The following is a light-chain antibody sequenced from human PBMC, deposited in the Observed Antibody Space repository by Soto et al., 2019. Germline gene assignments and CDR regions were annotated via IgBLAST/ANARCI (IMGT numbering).Light chain of an antibody. Sequence: QSALTQPPSASGSPGQSVTISCTGTSSDVGGYNYVSWYQQHPGKAPKLMIYEVSKRPSGVPDRCSGSKSGNTASLTASGLQAEDEADYYCSSYAGSNTVVFGGGTKLTVL. J-gene: IGLJ2*01. CDR2: EVS. CDR1: SSDVGGYNY. V-gene: IGLV2-8*01. CDR3: SSYAGSNTVV.